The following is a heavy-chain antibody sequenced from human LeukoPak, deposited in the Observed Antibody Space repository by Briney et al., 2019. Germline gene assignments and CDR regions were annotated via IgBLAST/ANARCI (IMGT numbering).Heavy chain of an antibody. CDR2: IIPIFGTA. V-gene: IGHV1-69*05. CDR3: ASGGNPYYFDY. CDR1: GGTFSSYA. Sequence: SVKVSCKASGGTFSSYAISWVRQAPGQGLEWMGRIIPIFGTANYAQKFQGRVTITTDESTSTAYMELSSLRSEDTAVYYCASGGNPYYFDYWGQGTLVTASS. J-gene: IGHJ4*02. D-gene: IGHD4-23*01.